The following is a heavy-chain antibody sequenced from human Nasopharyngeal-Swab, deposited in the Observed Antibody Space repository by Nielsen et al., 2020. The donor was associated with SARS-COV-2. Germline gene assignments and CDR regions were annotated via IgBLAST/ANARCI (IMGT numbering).Heavy chain of an antibody. CDR1: GGSISSSSYY. D-gene: IGHD6-19*01. CDR3: ARRVAVADSFDY. J-gene: IGHJ4*02. Sequence: SETLSLTCTVSGGSISSSSYYWGWIRQPPGKGPEWIGSMYYSGSTYYNPSLKSRVTISVDTSKNQFSLKLSSVTAADTAVYYCARRVAVADSFDYWGQGTLVTVSS. V-gene: IGHV4-39*01. CDR2: MYYSGST.